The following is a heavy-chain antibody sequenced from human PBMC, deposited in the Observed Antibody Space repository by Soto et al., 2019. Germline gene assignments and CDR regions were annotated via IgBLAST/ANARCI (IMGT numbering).Heavy chain of an antibody. V-gene: IGHV5-51*01. J-gene: IGHJ6*02. CDR1: GYSFTSYW. D-gene: IGHD2-2*01. Sequence: PGESLKISCKGSGYSFTSYWIGWVRQMPGKGLEWMGIIYPGDSDTRYSPSFQGQVTISADKSISTAYLQWSSLKASDTAMYYCARHFYCSSTSCYNYGMDVWGQGTTVTVSS. CDR2: IYPGDSDT. CDR3: ARHFYCSSTSCYNYGMDV.